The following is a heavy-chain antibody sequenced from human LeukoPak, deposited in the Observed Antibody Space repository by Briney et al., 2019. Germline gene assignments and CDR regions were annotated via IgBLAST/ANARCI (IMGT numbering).Heavy chain of an antibody. CDR3: AKSYTSGVRGDDAFDI. V-gene: IGHV3-53*05. CDR1: GFTVSSTY. D-gene: IGHD3-10*01. CDR2: IYKDGKI. J-gene: IGHJ3*02. Sequence: GGSLRLSCAASGFTVSSTYMSWVRQAPGKGLEWVSVIYKDGKIYYIDSVKGRFTISRDNSKNTLYLQMNSLRAEDTAVYYCAKSYTSGVRGDDAFDIWGQGTMVTVSS.